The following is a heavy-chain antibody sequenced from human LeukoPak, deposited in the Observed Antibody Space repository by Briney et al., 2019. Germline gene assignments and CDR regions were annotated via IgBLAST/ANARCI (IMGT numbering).Heavy chain of an antibody. CDR2: IHYSGGIT. V-gene: IGHV4-59*01. CDR3: AIHPLYTSGSSLEE. J-gene: IGHJ4*02. CDR1: GGSISSYY. D-gene: IGHD3-10*01. Sequence: PSETLSLTCTVSGGSISSYYWSWIRQPPGKGLEWIGYIHYSGGITYYNPSLKSRVTISIDTSKNQFSLKLTSMTVADTAIYYCAIHPLYTSGSSLEEWGQGTLVTVSS.